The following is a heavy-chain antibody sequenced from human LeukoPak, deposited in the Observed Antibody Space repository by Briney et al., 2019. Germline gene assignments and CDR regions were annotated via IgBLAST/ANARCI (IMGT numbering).Heavy chain of an antibody. CDR3: AELGITMIGGV. Sequence: GGSLRLSCAASGFTFSSHSMNWVRQAPGKGLEWVSYISSSGSTIYCADSVKGRFTISRDNAKNSLYLQMNSLRAEDTAVYYCAELGITMIGGVWGKGTTVTISS. D-gene: IGHD3-10*02. CDR2: ISSSGSTI. V-gene: IGHV3-48*04. CDR1: GFTFSSHS. J-gene: IGHJ6*04.